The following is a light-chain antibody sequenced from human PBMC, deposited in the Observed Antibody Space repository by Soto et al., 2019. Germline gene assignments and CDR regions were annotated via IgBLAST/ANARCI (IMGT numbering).Light chain of an antibody. V-gene: IGKV3-15*01. J-gene: IGKJ1*01. CDR1: QSISDT. Sequence: EIVLMQSPGTLSLSPGERATLSCRASQSISDTLAWYQQKPGQAPRLLIHGASTRATGFPARFSGSGSGTDFTLTISSLQSEDFAVYYCQQYNNWPWTFGQGTKVDIK. CDR2: GAS. CDR3: QQYNNWPWT.